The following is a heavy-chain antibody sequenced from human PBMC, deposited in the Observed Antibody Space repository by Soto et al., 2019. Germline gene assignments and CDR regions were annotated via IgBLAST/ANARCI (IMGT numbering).Heavy chain of an antibody. CDR1: GYPVTAYY. CDR2: NNPATGAA. D-gene: IGHD3-3*01. J-gene: IGHJ3*02. V-gene: IGHV1-2*02. Sequence: QLHLVQSGAVVKKPGASVTVSCSASGYPVTAYYMHWVRQAPGRGLEWMGGNNPATGAAKYTQTFQGGVTMPRDTSTSTVFMELSGLTSEATAVFYCARGGGVGVAGSAAFDMWGQGTLVTVSS. CDR3: ARGGGVGVAGSAAFDM.